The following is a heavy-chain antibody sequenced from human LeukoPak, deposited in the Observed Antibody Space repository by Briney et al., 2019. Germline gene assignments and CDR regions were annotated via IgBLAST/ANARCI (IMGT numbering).Heavy chain of an antibody. Sequence: SETLSLTCAVSGGSIRSYYWSWIRQPPGKGLEWIGYIYYSGSTNYNPSLKSRVTISLDMSKNQFSLKLSSVTAADTAVYYCARVEEYCSGGSCYLGWFDPWGQGTLVTVSS. CDR2: IYYSGST. J-gene: IGHJ5*02. D-gene: IGHD2-15*01. CDR3: ARVEEYCSGGSCYLGWFDP. V-gene: IGHV4-59*01. CDR1: GGSIRSYY.